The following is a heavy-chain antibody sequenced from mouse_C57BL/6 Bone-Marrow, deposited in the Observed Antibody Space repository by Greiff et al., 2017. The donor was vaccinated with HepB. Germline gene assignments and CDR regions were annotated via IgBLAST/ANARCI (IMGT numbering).Heavy chain of an antibody. J-gene: IGHJ2*01. CDR3: ARESPYYYGSSYENY. Sequence: VQLVASGAELARPGASVKLSCKASGYTFTSYGISWVKQRTGQGLEWIGEIYPRSGNTYYNEKFKGKATLTADKSSSTAYMELRSLTSEDSAVYFCARESPYYYGSSYENYWGQGTTLTVSS. D-gene: IGHD1-1*01. CDR1: GYTFTSYG. CDR2: IYPRSGNT. V-gene: IGHV1-81*01.